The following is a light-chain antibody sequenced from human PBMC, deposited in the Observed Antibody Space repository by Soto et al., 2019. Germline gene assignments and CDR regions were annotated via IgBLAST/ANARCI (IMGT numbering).Light chain of an antibody. V-gene: IGLV2-14*03. Sequence: QSALSQPASVSGSPGQSVTISCTETNNDFDDSDYVSWSQQFPDKAPKLIIYDVSNRPSGVSHRFSGSKSGNTASLTISGLQAEDEADYHCSSYTGSSTLLFGGGTKLTVL. CDR2: DVS. CDR3: SSYTGSSTLL. J-gene: IGLJ3*02. CDR1: NNDFDDSDY.